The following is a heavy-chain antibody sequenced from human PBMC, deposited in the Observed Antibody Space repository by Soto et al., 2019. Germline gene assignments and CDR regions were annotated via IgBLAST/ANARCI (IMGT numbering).Heavy chain of an antibody. V-gene: IGHV3-66*01. CDR3: MRENYYYGMDV. Sequence: PGGSLRLSCAASGFTVSTDWMYWVRQAPGKGLEWVSVIKSGGNTNYADSVEGRFSISRDNSKNTVYLQMNSLRGEDTAVYYCMRENYYYGMDVWGQGTRVTV. CDR1: GFTVSTDW. CDR2: IKSGGNT. J-gene: IGHJ6*02.